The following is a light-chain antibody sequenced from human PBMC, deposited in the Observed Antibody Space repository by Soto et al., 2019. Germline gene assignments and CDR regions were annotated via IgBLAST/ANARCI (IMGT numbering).Light chain of an antibody. CDR1: NSNIGAGYD. J-gene: IGLJ1*01. Sequence: QSVLTQPPSVSGAPGQRVTISCTGSNSNIGAGYDVHWYQQLPGTAPKLLIYGNSNRPSGVPDRFSGSKSGTSASLAITGLQSEDDADYYSQSYDSSLSGCVFGTGTKLTVL. V-gene: IGLV1-40*01. CDR2: GNS. CDR3: QSYDSSLSGCV.